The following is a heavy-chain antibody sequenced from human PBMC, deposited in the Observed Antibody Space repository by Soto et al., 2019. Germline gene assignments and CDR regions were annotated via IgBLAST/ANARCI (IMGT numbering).Heavy chain of an antibody. CDR2: ISWDGGST. J-gene: IGHJ4*02. CDR3: AKDSSFFYDSSGYYDY. CDR1: GFTFDDYT. V-gene: IGHV3-43*01. D-gene: IGHD3-22*01. Sequence: EVQLVESGGVVVQPGGSLRLSCAASGFTFDDYTMHWVRQAPGKGLEWVSLISWDGGSTYYADSVKGRFTISRDNSKNSLYLQINSLRTEDTALYYCAKDSSFFYDSSGYYDYWGQGTLVTVSS.